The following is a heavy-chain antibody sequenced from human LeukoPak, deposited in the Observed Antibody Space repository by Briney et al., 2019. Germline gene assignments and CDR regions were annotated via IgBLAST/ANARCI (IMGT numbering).Heavy chain of an antibody. CDR3: ARGLVGFINHLIWFDP. V-gene: IGHV1-18*01. Sequence: ASVKVSCKASGYTFTSYGISWVRQAPGQGLEWMGWISAYNGNTNYAQKLQGRVTMTTDTSTSTAYMELRSLRSDDTAVYYCARGLVGFINHLIWFDPWGQGTLVTVSS. CDR2: ISAYNGNT. CDR1: GYTFTSYG. J-gene: IGHJ5*02. D-gene: IGHD1-26*01.